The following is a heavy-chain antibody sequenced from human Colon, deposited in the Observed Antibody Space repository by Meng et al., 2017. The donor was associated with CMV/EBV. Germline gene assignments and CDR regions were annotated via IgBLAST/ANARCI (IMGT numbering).Heavy chain of an antibody. CDR2: VSKVGTMV. D-gene: IGHD2-21*01. V-gene: IGHV3-11*01. CDR1: GLRFSDYS. CDR3: AAGWQMWSLFDF. Sequence: SCAASGLRFSDYSMNWIRQVPGKGLEWVAYVSKVGTMVYYADSVKGRFTISRDNAKNSLYLQMDTLSAEDTALYYCAAGWQMWSLFDFWGQGTLVTVSS. J-gene: IGHJ4*02.